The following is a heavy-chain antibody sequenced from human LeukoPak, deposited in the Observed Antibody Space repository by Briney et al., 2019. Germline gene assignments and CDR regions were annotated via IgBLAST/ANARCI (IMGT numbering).Heavy chain of an antibody. CDR2: ISPFNGNT. CDR1: GYSSTSYG. Sequence: ASVKVSCKASGYSSTSYGISWVRQAPGQGLEWMGWISPFNGNTNYVQKFQGRVTMTTETSTRTTYMELRSLRSDDTAVYYCARDLDIVVIRAALRHYGMDVWGQGTTVTVSS. D-gene: IGHD2-2*01. CDR3: ARDLDIVVIRAALRHYGMDV. J-gene: IGHJ6*02. V-gene: IGHV1-18*01.